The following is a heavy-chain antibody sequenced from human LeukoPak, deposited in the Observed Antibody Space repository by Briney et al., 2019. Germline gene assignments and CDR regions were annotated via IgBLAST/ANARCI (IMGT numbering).Heavy chain of an antibody. D-gene: IGHD4-11*01. CDR1: GGTFSSYA. Sequence: GASVKVSCKASGGTFSSYAISWVRQAPGQGLEWMGGIIPMFGTANYAQKFQGRVTITADESTSTAYMELSSLRSEDTAVYYCARLSNYAVYNWFDPWGQGTLVTVSS. CDR2: IIPMFGTA. J-gene: IGHJ5*02. CDR3: ARLSNYAVYNWFDP. V-gene: IGHV1-69*13.